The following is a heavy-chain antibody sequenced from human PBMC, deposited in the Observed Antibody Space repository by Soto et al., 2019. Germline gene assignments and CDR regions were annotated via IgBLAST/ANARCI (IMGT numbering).Heavy chain of an antibody. V-gene: IGHV3-33*01. CDR3: ARDDEYSGNGMDV. Sequence: QVQLVESGGGVVQPGRSLRLSCAASEFTSSNYGMHWVRQAPGKGLEWVAVILNDGSNRYHADSVKDRFTISRDNSKNTLYLQMNSLRAEDTAVYYRARDDEYSGNGMDVWGQGTTVTVS. CDR1: EFTSSNYG. D-gene: IGHD3-10*01. CDR2: ILNDGSNR. J-gene: IGHJ6*02.